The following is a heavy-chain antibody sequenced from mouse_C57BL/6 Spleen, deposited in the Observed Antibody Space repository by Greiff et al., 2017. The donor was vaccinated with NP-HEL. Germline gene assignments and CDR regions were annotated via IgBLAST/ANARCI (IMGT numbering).Heavy chain of an antibody. D-gene: IGHD2-2*01. CDR1: GFSLTSYG. CDR3: ARNGDGYDGWFAY. CDR2: IWSGGST. J-gene: IGHJ3*01. V-gene: IGHV2-2*01. Sequence: VQLKESGPGLVQPSQSLSITCTVSGFSLTSYGVHWVRQSPGKGLEWLGVIWSGGSTDYNAAFISRLSISKDNSKSQVFFKMNSLQADDTAIYYCARNGDGYDGWFAYWGQGTLVTVSA.